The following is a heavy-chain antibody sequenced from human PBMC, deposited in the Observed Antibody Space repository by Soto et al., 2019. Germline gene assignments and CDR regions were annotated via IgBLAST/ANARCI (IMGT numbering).Heavy chain of an antibody. CDR1: GGTFSSYA. Sequence: RASVKVSCKASGGTFSSYAISWVRQAPGQGLEWMGGIIPIFGTANYAQKFQGRVTITADESTSTAYMELSSLRSEDTAVYYCARLAQAGYCSSTSCSSYGMDVWGQGTTVTVSS. J-gene: IGHJ6*02. D-gene: IGHD2-2*01. CDR3: ARLAQAGYCSSTSCSSYGMDV. CDR2: IIPIFGTA. V-gene: IGHV1-69*13.